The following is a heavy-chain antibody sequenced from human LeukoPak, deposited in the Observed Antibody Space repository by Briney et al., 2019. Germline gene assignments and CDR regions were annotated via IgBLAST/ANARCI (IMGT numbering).Heavy chain of an antibody. CDR2: INPSGGST. D-gene: IGHD3-10*01. J-gene: IGHJ4*02. CDR1: GYTFTSYY. CDR3: ARVGMASGVDY. Sequence: ASVKVSCKASGYTFTSYYMHWLRQAPRQGLEWMGIINPSGGSTSYAQKFQGRVTMTRDTSTSTVYMELSSLRSEDTAVYYCARVGMASGVDYWGQGTLVTVSS. V-gene: IGHV1-46*01.